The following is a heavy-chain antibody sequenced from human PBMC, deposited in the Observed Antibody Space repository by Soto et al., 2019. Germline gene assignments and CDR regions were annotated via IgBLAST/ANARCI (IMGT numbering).Heavy chain of an antibody. CDR3: ARDPTPTKYYYGSGSFGRWFDP. J-gene: IGHJ5*02. D-gene: IGHD3-10*01. Sequence: EVQLVESGGGLVQPGGSLRLSCAASGFTFSSYSMNWVRQAPGKGPEWVSYISSSSSTIYYADSVKGRFTISRDNAKNSLYLQMNSLRDEDTAVYYCARDPTPTKYYYGSGSFGRWFDPWGQGTLVTVSS. CDR2: ISSSSSTI. CDR1: GFTFSSYS. V-gene: IGHV3-48*02.